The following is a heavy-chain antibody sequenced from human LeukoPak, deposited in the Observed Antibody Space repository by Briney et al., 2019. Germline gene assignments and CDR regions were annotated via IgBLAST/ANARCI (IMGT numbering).Heavy chain of an antibody. J-gene: IGHJ4*02. Sequence: PGGSLRLSCAASGTYWMHWVRQAPGKGLVWVSHINSDGSWTGYADSVKGRFIISKDNAKNTVSLQMNNLRAEDTAVYYCVTFYETYWGRGTLVTVSS. CDR3: VTFYETY. V-gene: IGHV3-74*01. CDR2: INSDGSWT. CDR1: GTYW. D-gene: IGHD2/OR15-2a*01.